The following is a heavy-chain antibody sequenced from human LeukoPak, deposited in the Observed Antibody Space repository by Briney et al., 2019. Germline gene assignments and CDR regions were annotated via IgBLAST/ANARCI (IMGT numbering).Heavy chain of an antibody. D-gene: IGHD1-26*01. CDR2: ISYDGSNK. CDR3: ARAVGQVGDY. V-gene: IGHV3-30*04. CDR1: GFTFSSYA. Sequence: GGSLRLSCAASGFTFSSYAMHWVRQAPGKGLEWVTVISYDGSNKYYADSVKGRFTVSRDNSKNTLYLQMNNLRAEDTAVYYCARAVGQVGDYWGQGTLVTVSS. J-gene: IGHJ4*02.